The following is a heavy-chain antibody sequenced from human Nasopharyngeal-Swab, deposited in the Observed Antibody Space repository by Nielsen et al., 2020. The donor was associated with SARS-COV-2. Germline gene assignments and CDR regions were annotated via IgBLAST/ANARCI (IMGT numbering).Heavy chain of an antibody. V-gene: IGHV3-74*01. D-gene: IGHD5-24*01. CDR3: AKYGERRDGYNYYFDY. Sequence: GESLKISCAPSGFTISGYWMHWVRQTPEKGLVWVSRINVDGSTTNYADSVKGRFTISRDNARNTLSLQMNSLRIEDTAVYYCAKYGERRDGYNYYFDYWGQGTLVTVSS. CDR2: INVDGSTT. CDR1: GFTISGYW. J-gene: IGHJ4*02.